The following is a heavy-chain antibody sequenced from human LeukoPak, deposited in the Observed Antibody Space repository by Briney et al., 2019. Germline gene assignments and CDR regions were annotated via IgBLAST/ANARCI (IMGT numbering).Heavy chain of an antibody. CDR2: TYTSGST. CDR1: GGSMSSYY. D-gene: IGHD4-17*01. CDR3: ARDGDYGDYVDY. J-gene: IGHJ4*02. Sequence: SQTLSPTCTVAGGSMSSYYGSWIRQPAGKGLEWIGRTYTSGSTNYTPSLKSRVTMSVDTSKNQFSLKLSSVTAADTAVYYCARDGDYGDYVDYWGQGTLVTVSS. V-gene: IGHV4-4*07.